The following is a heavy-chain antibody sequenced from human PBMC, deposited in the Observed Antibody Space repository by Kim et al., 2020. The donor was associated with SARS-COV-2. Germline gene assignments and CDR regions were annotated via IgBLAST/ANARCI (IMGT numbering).Heavy chain of an antibody. CDR3: AREGSSSLSVDYFYGMDV. J-gene: IGHJ6*02. V-gene: IGHV1-69*13. CDR1: GGTFNTYA. Sequence: SVKVSCKASGGTFNTYAISWVRQAPGQGLEWMGGIIPIFGTASYAQKFQGRVTITAHESTTTAYMELSSLRSEDTGVYYCAREGSSSLSVDYFYGMDVWGQGTTVTVSS. CDR2: IIPIFGTA. D-gene: IGHD2-2*01.